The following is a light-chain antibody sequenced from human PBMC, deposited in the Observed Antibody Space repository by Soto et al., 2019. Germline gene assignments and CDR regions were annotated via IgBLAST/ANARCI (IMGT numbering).Light chain of an antibody. CDR3: QQLNTYPST. CDR2: GAS. V-gene: IGKV1-9*01. CDR1: QGISSC. J-gene: IGKJ5*01. Sequence: IQLTQSPSSLSASVGDRVTITCRASQGISSCLAWYQQQPGKANKLLIYGASTLEGGVPFRFSGSGSGTDFTLTISSLQPEDFATYYCQQLNTYPSTFGQATRLEIK.